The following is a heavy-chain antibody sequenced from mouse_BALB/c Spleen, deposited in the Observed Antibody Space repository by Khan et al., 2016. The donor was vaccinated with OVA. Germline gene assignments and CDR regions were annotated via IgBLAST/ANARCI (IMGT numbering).Heavy chain of an antibody. J-gene: IGHJ3*01. CDR3: ARSGYGSLAV. D-gene: IGHD3-2*02. CDR2: INPSTGYA. V-gene: IGHV1-7*01. CDR1: GYTFTNYW. Sequence: QVQLQQSGAELAKPGASVKMSCEASGYTFTNYWMNWVKQRPGQGLEWIGYINPSTGYADYNQTFKDKATLTADKSSSTAYMQLSSVTAENSAIYYCARSGYGSLAVWGQGNLVMDSA.